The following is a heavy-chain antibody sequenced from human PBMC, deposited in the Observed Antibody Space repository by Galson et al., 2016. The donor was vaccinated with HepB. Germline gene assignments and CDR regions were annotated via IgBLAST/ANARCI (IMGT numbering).Heavy chain of an antibody. CDR2: INQSGST. V-gene: IGHV4-34*01. D-gene: IGHD3-3*01. CDR1: GDSFRAYY. Sequence: SETLSLTCGVYGDSFRAYYWNWIRQPPGKGLEWIGQINQSGSTSFNPSLNSRVTISADSSPNQFSLELNSVTTADTAVYYCARGRLEWFHDALDIWDQGTMVIVSS. CDR3: ARGRLEWFHDALDI. J-gene: IGHJ3*02.